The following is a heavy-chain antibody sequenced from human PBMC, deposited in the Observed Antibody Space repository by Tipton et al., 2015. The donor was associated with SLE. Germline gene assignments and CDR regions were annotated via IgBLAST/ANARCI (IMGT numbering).Heavy chain of an antibody. CDR3: ARQLGYGDPFAFDY. CDR1: GVSISSDSYY. D-gene: IGHD4-17*01. V-gene: IGHV4-61*02. CDR2: VYTSGIT. Sequence: TLSLTCTVSGVSISSDSYYWSWIRQPAGKGLEWIGRVYTSGITNYNPSLRTQVTMSVDTSKNQFSLKLRSVTAADRATYYCARQLGYGDPFAFDYWSQGTLVTVSS. J-gene: IGHJ4*02.